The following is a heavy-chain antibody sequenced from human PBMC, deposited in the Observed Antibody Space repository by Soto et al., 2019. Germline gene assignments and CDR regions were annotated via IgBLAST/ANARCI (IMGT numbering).Heavy chain of an antibody. V-gene: IGHV3-30-3*01. Sequence: GGSLRLSCAASGFTFSSYAMHWVRQAPGKGLEWVAVISYDGSNKYYADSVKGRFTISRDNAKNSLYLQMNSLKTEDTALYYCAKDTAPGFYDANGHLDYWGQGTPVTVSS. CDR3: AKDTAPGFYDANGHLDY. CDR2: ISYDGSNK. CDR1: GFTFSSYA. D-gene: IGHD2-8*01. J-gene: IGHJ4*02.